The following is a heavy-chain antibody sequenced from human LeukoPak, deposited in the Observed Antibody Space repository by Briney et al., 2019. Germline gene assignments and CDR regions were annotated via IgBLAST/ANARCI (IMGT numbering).Heavy chain of an antibody. CDR1: GYTFTSYV. J-gene: IGHJ4*02. D-gene: IGHD1-26*01. V-gene: IGHV7-4-1*02. CDR2: INTNTGNP. Sequence: ASVKISCKASGYTFTSYVLNWVRQAPGQGLECMGWINTNTGNPTYAQGFTGRFVFSLDTSVSTAYLQISSLKAEDTALYYCARASTPKVGAIIYYFDYWGQGTLVTVSS. CDR3: ARASTPKVGAIIYYFDY.